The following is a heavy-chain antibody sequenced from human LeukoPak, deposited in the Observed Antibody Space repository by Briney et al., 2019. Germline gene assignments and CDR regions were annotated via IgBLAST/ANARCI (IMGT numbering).Heavy chain of an antibody. CDR3: ASDSSGYYYDRAFDI. CDR2: IYYSGST. CDR1: GGSFSGYY. J-gene: IGHJ3*02. Sequence: SETLSLTCAVYGGSFSGYYWSWIRQPPGKGLEWIGYIYYSGSTYYNPSLKSRVTISVDTSKNQFSLKLSSVTAADTAVYYCASDSSGYYYDRAFDIWGQGTMVTVSS. D-gene: IGHD3-22*01. V-gene: IGHV4-34*01.